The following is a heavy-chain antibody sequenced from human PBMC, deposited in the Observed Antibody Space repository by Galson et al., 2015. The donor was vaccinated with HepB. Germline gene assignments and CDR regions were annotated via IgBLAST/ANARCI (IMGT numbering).Heavy chain of an antibody. Sequence: SVKVSCKASGYTFTSYGISWVRQAPGQGLEWMGWISAYNGNTNYAQKLQGRVTMTTDTSTSTAYMELRSLRSDDTAVYYCARDRQEDIVVVVAATPPVDLDYWGQGTLVTVSS. J-gene: IGHJ4*02. CDR1: GYTFTSYG. CDR2: ISAYNGNT. CDR3: ARDRQEDIVVVVAATPPVDLDY. D-gene: IGHD2-15*01. V-gene: IGHV1-18*04.